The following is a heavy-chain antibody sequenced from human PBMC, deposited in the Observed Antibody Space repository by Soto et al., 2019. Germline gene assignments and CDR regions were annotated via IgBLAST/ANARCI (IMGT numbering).Heavy chain of an antibody. D-gene: IGHD2-2*01. V-gene: IGHV3-48*01. CDR3: ARERVPARKRGYYYGIDV. Sequence: WGSLRLSWAASGFTFSSDSINWVRQPPGNGLEWVSYISSSRSTIYYADSVKGRFTISRDNAKNSLYLQMKILRAEETVVYYCARERVPARKRGYYYGIDVSGQGTTATFCS. CDR2: ISSSRSTI. CDR1: GFTFSSDS. J-gene: IGHJ6*02.